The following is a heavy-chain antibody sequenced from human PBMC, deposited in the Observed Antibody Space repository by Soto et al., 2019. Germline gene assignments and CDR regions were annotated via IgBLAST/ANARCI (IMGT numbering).Heavy chain of an antibody. CDR2: IYYSGST. J-gene: IGHJ4*02. D-gene: IGHD6-19*01. CDR3: AGTYSSGWPRPVDY. Sequence: PSETLSLTCTVSGGSISSSSYYGGWIRQPPGKGLEWIGSIYYSGSTYYNPSLKSRVTISVDTSKNQFSLKLSSVTAADTAVYYCAGTYSSGWPRPVDYWGQGTLVTVSS. CDR1: GGSISSSSYY. V-gene: IGHV4-39*01.